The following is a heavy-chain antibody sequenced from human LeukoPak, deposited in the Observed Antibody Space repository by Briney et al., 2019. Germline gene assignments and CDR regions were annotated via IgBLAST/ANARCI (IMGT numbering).Heavy chain of an antibody. CDR3: ARDLYRDSLPVSWFDP. Sequence: GASVKVSCKASGYTFTSYGISWVRQAPGQGLEWMGWISDCNGNTNYAQKLQGRVTMTTDTSTSTAYMELRSLRSDDTAVYYCARDLYRDSLPVSWFDPWGQGTLVTVSS. CDR1: GYTFTSYG. V-gene: IGHV1-18*01. CDR2: ISDCNGNT. D-gene: IGHD4-11*01. J-gene: IGHJ5*02.